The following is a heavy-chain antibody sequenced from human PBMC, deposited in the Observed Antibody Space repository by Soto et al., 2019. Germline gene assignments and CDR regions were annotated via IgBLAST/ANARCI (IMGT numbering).Heavy chain of an antibody. CDR1: GFIADDYA. D-gene: IGHD4-17*01. CDR2: ISSNSATI. Sequence: DVQLVESGGGLVQPGRSLRLSCVASGFIADDYAMHWDRQAPGKGLEWVSGISSNSATINYADSVKGRFTISRDNAKNSLFLQMNSLRPEDTAFYYCVKDMKWGGMTTIHYFDSWGQGTLVTVSS. V-gene: IGHV3-9*02. CDR3: VKDMKWGGMTTIHYFDS. J-gene: IGHJ4*02.